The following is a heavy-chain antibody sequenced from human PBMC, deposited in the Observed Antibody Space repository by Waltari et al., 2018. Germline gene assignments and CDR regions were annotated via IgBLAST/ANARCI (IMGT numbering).Heavy chain of an antibody. CDR3: ARVGRTTYYYGSGPYYFDY. CDR1: GGSISSHY. CDR2: IYYSGST. Sequence: QVQLQESGPGLVKTSAPLSLTCTVSGGSISSHYWSWIRQPPGKGLEWIGYIYYSGSTNYNPSLKSRFTISVDTSKNQFSLKLSSVTAADTAVYYCARVGRTTYYYGSGPYYFDYWGQGTLVTVSS. V-gene: IGHV4-59*11. D-gene: IGHD3-10*01. J-gene: IGHJ4*02.